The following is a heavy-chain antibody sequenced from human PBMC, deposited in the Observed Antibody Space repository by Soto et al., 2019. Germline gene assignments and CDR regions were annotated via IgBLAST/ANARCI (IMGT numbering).Heavy chain of an antibody. V-gene: IGHV4-31*03. Sequence: SETLSRTCTFSVCSIISLCYYWSFVRQHPGKCLELIGYIYYSVSTYYNPSLKSRVTISLDTSKNQFSLKLSSVTAADTAVYYCATDKGKAMNNCLAHWGQGTLVTVSS. D-gene: IGHD5-18*01. CDR3: ATDKGKAMNNCLAH. CDR2: IYYSVST. CDR1: VCSIISLCYY. J-gene: IGHJ5*02.